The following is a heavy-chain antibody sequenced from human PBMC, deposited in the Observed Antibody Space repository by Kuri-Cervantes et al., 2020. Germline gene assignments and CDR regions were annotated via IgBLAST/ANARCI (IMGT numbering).Heavy chain of an antibody. CDR2: IIPIFDAT. CDR1: GGTFSSYA. J-gene: IGHJ6*03. V-gene: IGHV1-69*05. CDR3: ARGTRVPAAKYYYYYYYMDV. Sequence: SVKVSCKASGGTFSSYAISWVRQAPGQGLEWMGGIIPIFDATNYAQKLQGRVTITTDESTNTAHMELSSLRSEDTAVYYCARGTRVPAAKYYYYYYYMDVWGKGTTVTVSS. D-gene: IGHD2-2*01.